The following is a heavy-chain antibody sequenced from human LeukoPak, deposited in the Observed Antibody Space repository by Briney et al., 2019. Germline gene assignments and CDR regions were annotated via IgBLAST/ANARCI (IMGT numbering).Heavy chain of an antibody. CDR3: ARDGSSAWQYYFDF. CDR2: IFSGGGT. D-gene: IGHD6-19*01. CDR1: GFTFSSNY. V-gene: IGHV3-53*01. J-gene: IGHJ4*02. Sequence: PGGSLRLSCAASGFTFSSNYMSWVRQAPGKGLEWVSVIFSGGGTYYTDSVKGRFTISRDNSNNTLYLQMNSLRAEDTAVYYCARDGSSAWQYYFDFWGQGTLVTVSS.